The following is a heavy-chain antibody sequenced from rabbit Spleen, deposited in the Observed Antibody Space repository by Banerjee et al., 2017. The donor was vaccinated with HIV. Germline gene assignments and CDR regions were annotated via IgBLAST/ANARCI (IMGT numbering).Heavy chain of an antibody. D-gene: IGHD8-1*01. J-gene: IGHJ4*01. CDR1: GFSFSSSDY. CDR2: IAGSSSGFT. CDR3: ARDGPSGFGSRYSDYLNL. Sequence: QALEESGGDLVKPGAYLTLTCTASGFSFSSSDYMCWGRQAPGKGLEWISCIAGSSSGFTYSATWAKGRFTCSKTSSTTVTLQMTSLTAADTATYFCARDGPSGFGSRYSDYLNLWGQGTLVTVS. V-gene: IGHV1S40*01.